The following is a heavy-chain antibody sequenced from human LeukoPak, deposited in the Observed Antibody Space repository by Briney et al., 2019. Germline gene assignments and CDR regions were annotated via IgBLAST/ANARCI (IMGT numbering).Heavy chain of an antibody. J-gene: IGHJ4*02. Sequence: GGSLRLSCAASDFTFSNYAMTWVRQAPGKGLEWVSALSGGGHSTYYTDSVRGRFTISRDNSKNTLYLQMNSLRVEDTALYYCARGDGFNWVYFAYWGQGTLVTVSS. CDR3: ARGDGFNWVYFAY. D-gene: IGHD3-16*01. V-gene: IGHV3-23*01. CDR2: LSGGGHST. CDR1: DFTFSNYA.